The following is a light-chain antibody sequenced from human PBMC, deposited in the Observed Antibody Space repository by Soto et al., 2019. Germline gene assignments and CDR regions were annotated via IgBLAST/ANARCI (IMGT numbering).Light chain of an antibody. CDR1: QGIRDD. CDR2: AAS. V-gene: IGKV1-6*01. CDR3: LQDVNYPRT. J-gene: IGKJ1*01. Sequence: AIQLTQSPSSLSASVGDRVTITCRADQGIRDDLCWYQQKSGKAPKLLIWAASNLQSGVPSRFSGSGSGTDFTLTISSLQPEDFATYYCLQDVNYPRTFGQGTKVEI.